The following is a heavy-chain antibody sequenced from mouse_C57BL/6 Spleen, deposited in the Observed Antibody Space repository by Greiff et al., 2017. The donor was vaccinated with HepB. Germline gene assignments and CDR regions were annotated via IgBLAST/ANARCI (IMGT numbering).Heavy chain of an antibody. D-gene: IGHD2-4*01. CDR2: IDPSDSYT. Sequence: QVQLQQPGAELVMPGASVKLSCKASGYTFTSYWMHWVKQRPGQGLEWIGEIDPSDSYTNYNQKFKGKSTLTVDKSSSTAYMQLSSLTSVDSAVYYCARSSCDYDGRYFDYWGTGTTVTVSS. J-gene: IGHJ1*03. CDR3: ARSSCDYDGRYFDY. CDR1: GYTFTSYW. V-gene: IGHV1-69*01.